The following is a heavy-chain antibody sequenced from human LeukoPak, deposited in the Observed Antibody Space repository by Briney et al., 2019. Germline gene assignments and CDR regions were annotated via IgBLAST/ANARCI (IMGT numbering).Heavy chain of an antibody. V-gene: IGHV4-39*01. D-gene: IGHD1-7*01. CDR2: IYYSGST. CDR3: ARQGVGKYNWNFLNWFDP. CDR1: GGSISSSSYY. Sequence: SETLSLTCTVSGGSISSSSYYWGWIRQPPGKGLEWIGSIYYSGSTYYNPSLKSRVTMSVDTSKNQFSLKLTSVTAADTAVFYCARQGVGKYNWNFLNWFDPWGPGTLVTVSS. J-gene: IGHJ5*02.